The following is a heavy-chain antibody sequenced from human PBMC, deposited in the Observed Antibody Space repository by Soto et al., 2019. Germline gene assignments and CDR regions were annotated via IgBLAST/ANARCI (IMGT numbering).Heavy chain of an antibody. V-gene: IGHV2-5*02. Sequence: QITLKESGPTLVKPTQTLTLTCTFSGFSLSTSGVGVCWIRQPPGKALEWLALIYWDDDKRYSPSLKSRLTITKDTSKNQVVLTMTNMDPVDTATYYCAQRPTFYGSGSYYRGNWFDPWGQGTLVTVSS. J-gene: IGHJ5*02. CDR1: GFSLSTSGVG. CDR2: IYWDDDK. D-gene: IGHD3-10*01. CDR3: AQRPTFYGSGSYYRGNWFDP.